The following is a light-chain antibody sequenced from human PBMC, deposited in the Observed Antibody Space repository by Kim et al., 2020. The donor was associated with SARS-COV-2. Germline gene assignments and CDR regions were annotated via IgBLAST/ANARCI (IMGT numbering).Light chain of an antibody. CDR1: QSIISSY. J-gene: IGKJ1*01. V-gene: IGKV3-20*01. CDR2: GTS. CDR3: QQYGSSPRT. Sequence: SQGERVTLSCRASQSIISSYVAWYQQKPGQAPRLLIFGTSSRATGIPDRFSGSGSGTDFTLTISRLEPEDFAVYYCQQYGSSPRTFGQGTKVDIK.